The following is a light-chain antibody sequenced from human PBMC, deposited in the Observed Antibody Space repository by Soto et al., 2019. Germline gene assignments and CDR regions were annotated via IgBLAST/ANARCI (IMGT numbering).Light chain of an antibody. V-gene: IGKV1-8*01. CDR2: AAS. Sequence: AIRMTQSPSSFSASTGDRVTITCRASQGISSYLAWYQQKPGKAPKLLIYAASTLQSGVPSRFSGSGAGTDFNLIIRCLQFEDFATYYCQQYYSYPLTFGGGPKVEIK. CDR1: QGISSY. CDR3: QQYYSYPLT. J-gene: IGKJ4*01.